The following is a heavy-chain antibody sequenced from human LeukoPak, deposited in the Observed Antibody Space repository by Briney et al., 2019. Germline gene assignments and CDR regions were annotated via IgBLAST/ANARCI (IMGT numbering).Heavy chain of an antibody. Sequence: GGSLRLSCTASGFIFSNYWMTWVRQAPGKGLEWVANIRPDGAETHYVDSVKGRLTISRDNAKNSLYLQMNNVRAEDTAVYYCARDVPYNMNQMFLDYWGQGTLVTVSS. CDR2: IRPDGAET. D-gene: IGHD1-14*01. J-gene: IGHJ4*02. CDR3: ARDVPYNMNQMFLDY. CDR1: GFIFSNYW. V-gene: IGHV3-7*01.